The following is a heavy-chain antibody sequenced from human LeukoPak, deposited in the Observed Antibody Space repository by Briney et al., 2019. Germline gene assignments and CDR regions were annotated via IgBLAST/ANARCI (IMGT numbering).Heavy chain of an antibody. CDR1: GGSISSYY. V-gene: IGHV4-4*09. J-gene: IGHJ4*02. CDR3: ARHARRDAYNPNDY. Sequence: SETLSLSCTVSGGSISSYYRSWIRQPPGKELQWIGYIHSTGTTKFNPSLESRVTTSVDTSKNQFSPKLSSVTAADTAVYYCARHARRDAYNPNDYWGQGTLVTVSS. D-gene: IGHD5-24*01. CDR2: IHSTGTT.